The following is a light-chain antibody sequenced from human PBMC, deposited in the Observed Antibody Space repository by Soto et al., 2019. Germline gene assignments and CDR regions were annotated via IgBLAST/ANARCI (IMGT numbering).Light chain of an antibody. V-gene: IGLV2-14*01. Sequence: QSALTQVASVSGSPGQSITISCTATSSEVGGHDYVSWYLQHPGKAPKLLIYEAFNRPSGVSDRFSGSKSGSTASLTISGLQAEDEGDYYCSSFTRTNTWVFGGGTKLTVL. CDR3: SSFTRTNTWV. J-gene: IGLJ3*02. CDR1: SSEVGGHDY. CDR2: EAF.